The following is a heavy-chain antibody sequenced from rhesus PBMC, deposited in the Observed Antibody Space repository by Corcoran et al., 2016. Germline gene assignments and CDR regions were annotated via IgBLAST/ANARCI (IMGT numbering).Heavy chain of an antibody. V-gene: IGHV4-122*02. J-gene: IGHJ4*01. Sequence: QVQLQESGPGVVKPSETLSLTCAVSGGSISSGYYYWSWIRQPPGKGLEWIGYITYSGSTSYNPSLKSRVTISRDTSKNQFSLKLSSVTAADTAVYYCARDRIAFDYWGQGVLVTVSS. CDR1: GGSISSGYYY. CDR3: ARDRIAFDY. D-gene: IGHD2-2*01. CDR2: ITYSGST.